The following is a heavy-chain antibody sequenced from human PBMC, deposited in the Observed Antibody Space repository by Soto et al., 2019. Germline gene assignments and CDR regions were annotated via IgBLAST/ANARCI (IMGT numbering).Heavy chain of an antibody. CDR3: AREVPLGYCSGGSCSYGIYYMDV. Sequence: QVQLVQSGAEVKKPGASVKVSCKASGYTFTSYYMHWVRQAPGQGLEWMGIINPSGGSTSYAQKFKGRVTMTRDTSTSTVYMELSSLRSEDTAVYYCAREVPLGYCSGGSCSYGIYYMDVWGKGTTVTVSS. D-gene: IGHD2-15*01. V-gene: IGHV1-46*03. CDR1: GYTFTSYY. CDR2: INPSGGST. J-gene: IGHJ6*03.